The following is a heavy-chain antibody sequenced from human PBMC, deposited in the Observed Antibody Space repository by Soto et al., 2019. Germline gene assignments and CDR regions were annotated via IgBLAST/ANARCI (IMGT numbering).Heavy chain of an antibody. Sequence: SETLSLTCTVSGGSISSGDYYWSWIRQPPGKGLEWIGYIYYSGSTYYNPSLKSRVTISVDTSKNQFSLKLSSVTAADTAVYYCAREYTGAFNWFEPWGQGTLVTVSS. CDR1: GGSISSGDYY. CDR2: IYYSGST. CDR3: AREYTGAFNWFEP. V-gene: IGHV4-30-4*01. D-gene: IGHD1-1*01. J-gene: IGHJ5*02.